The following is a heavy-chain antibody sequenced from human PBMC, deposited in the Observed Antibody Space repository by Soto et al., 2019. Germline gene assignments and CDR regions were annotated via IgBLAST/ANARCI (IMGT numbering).Heavy chain of an antibody. V-gene: IGHV4-4*02. J-gene: IGHJ4*02. CDR2: IYHSGST. CDR3: ARTTVPTRLTDY. CDR1: GGSISSTNW. Sequence: QVQLQESGPGLVKPSETLSLTCAVSGGSISSTNWWSWVRQPPGKGLEWIGEIYHSGSTNYNPSLKSRVTVSVDKSKNQSSRKLSSVTAADTALYYCARTTVPTRLTDYWGQGTLVTVSS. D-gene: IGHD4-17*01.